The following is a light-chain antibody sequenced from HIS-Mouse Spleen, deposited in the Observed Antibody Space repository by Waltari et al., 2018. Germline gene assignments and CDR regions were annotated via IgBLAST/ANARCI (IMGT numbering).Light chain of an antibody. CDR3: YSTDSSGNHRV. CDR1: SLPKKY. CDR2: EDV. V-gene: IGLV3-10*01. J-gene: IGLJ2*01. Sequence: SYELTQPPSVSVSPGQTARITCSGDSLPKKYAYWYQQKSGQSPGLASYEDVKRPSGIPERFSGSSSGTMAPLTISGAQVEDEADYYCYSTDSSGNHRVFGGGTKLTVL.